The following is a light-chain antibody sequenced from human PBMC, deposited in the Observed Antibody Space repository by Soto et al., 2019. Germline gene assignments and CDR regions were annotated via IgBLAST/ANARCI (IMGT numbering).Light chain of an antibody. V-gene: IGKV1-39*01. CDR2: AAS. CDR3: QHNLSVPRT. J-gene: IGKJ1*01. Sequence: DIQMTQSPRFLSASVGDRVTITCRASQNIRTYLTWDQQKPGKGPTVLIYAASTLQRGVPSRFSGSTTGTDFTLTITGLQPEDSATYYCQHNLSVPRTFGLGTKVEIK. CDR1: QNIRTY.